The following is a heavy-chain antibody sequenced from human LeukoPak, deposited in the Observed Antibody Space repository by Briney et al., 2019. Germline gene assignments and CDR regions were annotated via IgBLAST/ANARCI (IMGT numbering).Heavy chain of an antibody. Sequence: GGSLRLSCVASGFPFSSYWMTWVRQAPGKGLEWVANIKQDGSKKSYVDSVKGRFTISRDNAKNSLYLQMNSLRAEDTAIYYCTRVGYIDDGIDYWGQGTLVTVSS. CDR1: GFPFSSYW. D-gene: IGHD5-24*01. V-gene: IGHV3-7*04. J-gene: IGHJ4*02. CDR2: IKQDGSKK. CDR3: TRVGYIDDGIDY.